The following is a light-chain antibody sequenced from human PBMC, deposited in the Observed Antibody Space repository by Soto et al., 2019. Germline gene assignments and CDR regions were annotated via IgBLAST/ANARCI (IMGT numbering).Light chain of an antibody. CDR3: AAWDDSLSGVV. CDR2: RDN. J-gene: IGLJ2*01. V-gene: IGLV1-47*01. CDR1: SSNIGSKY. Sequence: QSVLTQSPSASGTPGQRVTISCSGSSSNIGSKYVYWYQQLPGTAPKLLIYRDNQRRSGVPDRFSGSKSGTSASLAISGLRSEDEADDYCAAWDDSLSGVVFGGGTKLTVL.